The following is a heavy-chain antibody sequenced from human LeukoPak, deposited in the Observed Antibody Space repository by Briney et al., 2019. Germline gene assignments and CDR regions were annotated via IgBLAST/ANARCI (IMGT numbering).Heavy chain of an antibody. J-gene: IGHJ6*02. CDR2: INHSGST. CDR3: ARCPTTVTPVCYYGMDV. CDR1: GGSFSGYY. Sequence: PSETLSLTCAVYGGSFSGYYWSWIRQPPGKGLEWIGEINHSGSTNYNPSLKSRVTISVDTSKNQFSLKLSSVTAADTAVYYCARCPTTVTPVCYYGMDVWGQGTTVTVSS. D-gene: IGHD4-17*01. V-gene: IGHV4-34*01.